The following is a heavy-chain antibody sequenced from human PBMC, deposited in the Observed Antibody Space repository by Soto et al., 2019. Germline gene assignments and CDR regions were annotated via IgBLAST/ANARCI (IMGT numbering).Heavy chain of an antibody. Sequence: SETLSLTCTVSGGSISGYYGSWIRQPAGKGLEWIGRIYTSGSTNYNPSLKSRVTMSVDTSKNQFSLKLSSVTAADTAVYYCARDGYYDSSGYYPNWFDPWGQGTLVTVSS. J-gene: IGHJ5*02. CDR2: IYTSGST. CDR3: ARDGYYDSSGYYPNWFDP. V-gene: IGHV4-4*07. CDR1: GGSISGYY. D-gene: IGHD3-22*01.